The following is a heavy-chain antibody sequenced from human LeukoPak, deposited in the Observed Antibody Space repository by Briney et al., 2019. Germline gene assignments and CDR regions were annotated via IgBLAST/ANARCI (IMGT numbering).Heavy chain of an antibody. J-gene: IGHJ4*02. D-gene: IGHD2-15*01. CDR3: AKALEPIVVVVAAKDY. V-gene: IGHV3-48*03. CDR1: GFTFSSYE. Sequence: PGGSLRLSCAASGFTFSSYEMNWVRQAPGKGLEWVSYISSSGSTIYYADSVKGRFTISRDNAKNSLYLQMNSLRAEDTAVYYCAKALEPIVVVVAAKDYWGQGTLVTVSS. CDR2: ISSSGSTI.